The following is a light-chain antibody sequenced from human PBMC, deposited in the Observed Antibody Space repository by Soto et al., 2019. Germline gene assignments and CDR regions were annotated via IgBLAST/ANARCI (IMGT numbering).Light chain of an antibody. Sequence: EIVLTQSPVTLSLSPGERASLSCRARPGVPSNYLALFQQKPGQPPRLLIFAASSRATGIPARFSGSGSGTDFTLTISSLEPEDFAVYYCQQYGASPQTFSQGTKVDIK. J-gene: IGKJ1*01. CDR3: QQYGASPQT. CDR1: PGVPSNY. CDR2: AAS. V-gene: IGKV3-20*01.